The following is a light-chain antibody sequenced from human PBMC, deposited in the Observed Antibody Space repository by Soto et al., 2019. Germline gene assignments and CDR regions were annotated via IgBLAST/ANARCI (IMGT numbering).Light chain of an antibody. J-gene: IGKJ1*01. CDR3: QQYCSSPSWT. Sequence: VLTQYKGTLSLSPGERATLSCRASQSVSSSYLAWYQQKPGQAPRLLIYGASSRATVIPDRFSGSGSGTDFTLTISRLEPEDFAVYYCQQYCSSPSWTFGQGTKVDIK. CDR1: QSVSSSY. CDR2: GAS. V-gene: IGKV3-20*01.